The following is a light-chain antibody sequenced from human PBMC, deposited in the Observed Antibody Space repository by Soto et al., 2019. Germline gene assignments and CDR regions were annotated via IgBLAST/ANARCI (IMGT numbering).Light chain of an antibody. CDR1: SSDVGSYNR. V-gene: IGLV2-18*02. Sequence: QSALTQPPSVSGSPGQSVTISYTGTSSDVGSYNRVSWYQQPPGTAPKLIIYEVSNRPSGVPDRFFGSKSGNTASLTISGLQAEDEADYYCSSFTSSNTWVFGGGTKLTVL. CDR3: SSFTSSNTWV. J-gene: IGLJ3*02. CDR2: EVS.